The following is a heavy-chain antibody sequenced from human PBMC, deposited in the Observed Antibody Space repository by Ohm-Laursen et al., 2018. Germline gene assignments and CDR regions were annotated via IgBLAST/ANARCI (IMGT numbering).Heavy chain of an antibody. CDR3: ARVDIVVVPAAIYLFHGMDV. Sequence: SVKVSCKASGYNLTTYYMNWVRQAPGQGLEWMGGIIPIFGTANYAQKFQGRVTITADESTSTAYMELSSLRSEDTAVYYCARVDIVVVPAAIYLFHGMDVWGQGTTVTVSS. V-gene: IGHV1-69*13. CDR1: GYNLTTYY. J-gene: IGHJ6*02. CDR2: IIPIFGTA. D-gene: IGHD2-2*03.